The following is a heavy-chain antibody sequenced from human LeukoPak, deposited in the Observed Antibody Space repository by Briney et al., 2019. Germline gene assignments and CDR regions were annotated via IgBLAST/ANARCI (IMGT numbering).Heavy chain of an antibody. D-gene: IGHD3-22*01. CDR2: INPNSGGT. CDR1: GYTFTGYY. V-gene: IGHV1-2*02. J-gene: IGHJ4*02. CDR3: ARDSPPPAKYSDSRGLDY. Sequence: ASVKVSCKASGYTFTGYYMHWVRQAPGQGLEWMGWINPNSGGTNYAQKFQGRVTMTRDTSISTAYMELSRLRSDDTAVYYCARDSPPPAKYSDSRGLDYWGQGTLVTVSS.